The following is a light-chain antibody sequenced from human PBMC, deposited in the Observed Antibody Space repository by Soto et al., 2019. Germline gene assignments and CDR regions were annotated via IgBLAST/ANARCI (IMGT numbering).Light chain of an antibody. Sequence: DIQMTQPPSSLSASIGDRVTITCQASQNITNNLSWYQQRPGKAPKILIYHASSLETGVPSRFSGSGSGTEFTLTISSLQPDDFATYYCQQYNSYSGFGQGTKVDIK. V-gene: IGKV1-5*01. CDR1: QNITNN. J-gene: IGKJ1*01. CDR3: QQYNSYSG. CDR2: HAS.